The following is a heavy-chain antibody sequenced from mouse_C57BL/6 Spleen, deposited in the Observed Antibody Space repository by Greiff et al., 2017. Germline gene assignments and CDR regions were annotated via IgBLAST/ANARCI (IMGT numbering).Heavy chain of an antibody. CDR2: FYPAGGCI. J-gene: IGHJ3*01. V-gene: IGHV1-62-2*01. CDR1: GYTFTSYC. CDR3: AIHEEYYCNYEAWFAY. D-gene: IGHD2-1*01. Sequence: QVQLQQPGAELVKPGASVKLSCKASGYTFTSYCMHWVKQRPGQGLEWIGWFYPAGGCIKYNEKFKGKATLTADKSSSTAYMQLSRLTSEDSAVYFCAIHEEYYCNYEAWFAYWGQGNPGNVS.